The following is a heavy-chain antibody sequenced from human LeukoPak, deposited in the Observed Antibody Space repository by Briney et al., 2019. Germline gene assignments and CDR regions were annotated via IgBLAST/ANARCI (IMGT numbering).Heavy chain of an antibody. CDR3: ARDRDGYAYSFDC. J-gene: IGHJ4*02. CDR2: TYYTGSA. Sequence: SSETLSLTCTVSGGSITSGSYHWGWIRQSPGKGLEWIGNTYYTGSAYYRPSLQSRVSISVDTSKKEFSLKLTSVTAADTAVYYCARDRDGYAYSFDCWGQGTLVTVSS. D-gene: IGHD5-24*01. V-gene: IGHV4-39*02. CDR1: GGSITSGSYH.